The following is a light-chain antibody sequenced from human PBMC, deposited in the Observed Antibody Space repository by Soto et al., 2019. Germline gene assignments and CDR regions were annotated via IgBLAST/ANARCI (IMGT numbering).Light chain of an antibody. V-gene: IGKV3-15*01. J-gene: IGKJ5*01. CDR1: QSVGTS. Sequence: EIMMTQSPATLSVSPGEGATLSCRASQSVGTSLAWYQQKPGQAPRLLIQGASTRATGIPARFSGSGSGTEFTLTISSLQSEDFAVYYCQHYNNWPITFGQGTRLAI. CDR3: QHYNNWPIT. CDR2: GAS.